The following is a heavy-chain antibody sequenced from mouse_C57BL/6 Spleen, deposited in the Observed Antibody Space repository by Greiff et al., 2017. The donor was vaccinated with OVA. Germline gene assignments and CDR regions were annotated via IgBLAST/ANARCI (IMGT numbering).Heavy chain of an antibody. CDR1: GYAFSSSW. V-gene: IGHV1-82*01. CDR2: IYPGDGDT. Sequence: QVQLQQSGPELVKPGASVKISCKASGYAFSSSWMNWVKQRPGKGLEWIGRIYPGDGDTKYNGKFKGKATLTADKSSSTAYMQLSSLTSEDSAVYFCARWDDYYGSSGYAMDYWGQGTSVTVSS. J-gene: IGHJ4*01. D-gene: IGHD1-1*01. CDR3: ARWDDYYGSSGYAMDY.